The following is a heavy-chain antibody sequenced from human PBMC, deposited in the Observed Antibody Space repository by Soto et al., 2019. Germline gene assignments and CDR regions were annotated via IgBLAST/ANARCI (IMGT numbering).Heavy chain of an antibody. D-gene: IGHD3-10*01. Sequence: GSLRLSCTASGFTFHIYAMSWFRQAPGKGLEWVSGIGDGDDNTDYADSVMGRFTISRDNSKNTVYLQMHSLRAEDTAVYYCARVRYGELYWGQGTPVTVSS. CDR2: IGDGDDNT. J-gene: IGHJ4*02. CDR1: GFTFHIYA. CDR3: ARVRYGELY. V-gene: IGHV3-23*01.